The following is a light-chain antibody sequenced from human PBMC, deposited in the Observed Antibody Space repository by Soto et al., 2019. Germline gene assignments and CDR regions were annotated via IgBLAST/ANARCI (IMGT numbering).Light chain of an antibody. V-gene: IGLV2-14*01. CDR2: EVT. CDR1: SSDVGGYKY. J-gene: IGLJ1*01. CDR3: SSFSSSRTLYV. Sequence: QSVLTQPASVSGSPGQSITISCTGTSSDVGGYKYVSWYQQHPGKAPKLMIYEVTNRPSGVSNRFSGSKSGNTASLTVSGLQAEDEADYYCSSFSSSRTLYVFGTGTKVTVL.